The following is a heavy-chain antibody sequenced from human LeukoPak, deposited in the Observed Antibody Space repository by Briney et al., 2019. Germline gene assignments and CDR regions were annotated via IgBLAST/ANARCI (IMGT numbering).Heavy chain of an antibody. CDR1: GGSISSSSYY. V-gene: IGHV4-39*01. CDR2: IYYSGST. J-gene: IGHJ5*02. CDR3: ARLPLDSRSKNWFDP. Sequence: SETLSLTCTVSGGSISSSSYYWGWIRQPPGKGLEWIGSIYYSGSTYYNPSLKSRVTISVDTSKNQFSLKLSSVTAADTAVYYCARLPLDSRSKNWFDPWGQGTQVTVSS. D-gene: IGHD6-13*01.